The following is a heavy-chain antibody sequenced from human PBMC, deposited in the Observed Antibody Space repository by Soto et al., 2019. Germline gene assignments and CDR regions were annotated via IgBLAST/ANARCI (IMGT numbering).Heavy chain of an antibody. D-gene: IGHD1-26*01. CDR3: AKDLEVVGANRWGYDS. Sequence: QVQLVESGGGVVQPGRSLRLSCEASGFTFRNYGMHWVRQTPVKGLEWVAGIQYDGSKKYYAESVKGRFTISRDNSKNTLYLEIDSLRAEDTAVYYCAKDLEVVGANRWGYDSWGQGTLVTVSS. V-gene: IGHV3-33*06. CDR2: IQYDGSKK. CDR1: GFTFRNYG. J-gene: IGHJ5*01.